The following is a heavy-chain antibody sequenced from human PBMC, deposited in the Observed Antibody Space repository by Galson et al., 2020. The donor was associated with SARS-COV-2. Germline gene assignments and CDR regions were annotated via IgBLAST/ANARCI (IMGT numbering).Heavy chain of an antibody. CDR1: GFTFSDYA. V-gene: IGHV3-23*01. J-gene: IGHJ4*02. CDR2: INKNGRDT. CDR3: AKLDGYTGWHSDY. D-gene: IGHD5-12*01. Sequence: GESLKISCAASGFTFSDYAMNWVRQAPGKGLEWVSTINKNGRDTFYADSVRGRFTISRGNSRNTLYLQMNSLRVEDTAVYYCAKLDGYTGWHSDYWGQGTLVTVSS.